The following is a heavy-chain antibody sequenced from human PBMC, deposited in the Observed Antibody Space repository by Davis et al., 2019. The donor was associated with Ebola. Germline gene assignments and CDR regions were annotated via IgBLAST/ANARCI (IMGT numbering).Heavy chain of an antibody. CDR2: ISYDGGYQ. J-gene: IGHJ6*03. CDR1: GFTFSNYA. Sequence: GESLKISCAASGFTFSNYAMHWVRQAPGKGLEWVALISYDGGYQYYADSVKGRFTISRDNSKNTLDLQMNGLGPADTAVYYCARGGIVAAHRGEYYMDVWGTGTTVTVSS. CDR3: ARGGIVAAHRGEYYMDV. V-gene: IGHV3-30-3*01. D-gene: IGHD2-15*01.